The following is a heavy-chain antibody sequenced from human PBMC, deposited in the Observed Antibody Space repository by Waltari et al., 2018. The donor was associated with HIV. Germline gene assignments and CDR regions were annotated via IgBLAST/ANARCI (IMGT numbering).Heavy chain of an antibody. V-gene: IGHV3-30*15. CDR3: VRETSGRDAFDI. Sequence: LVESGGDLVQSGTSLRLSCEASRFSFSDYDMFWVRQAPGKGLEWVAVISNEGNDKKYVDSVKGRFNVSRDNVKNTLYLYMSRLRPEDTAVYYCVRETSGRDAFDIWGLGTQVIVSS. D-gene: IGHD2-15*01. CDR1: RFSFSDYD. CDR2: ISNEGNDK. J-gene: IGHJ3*02.